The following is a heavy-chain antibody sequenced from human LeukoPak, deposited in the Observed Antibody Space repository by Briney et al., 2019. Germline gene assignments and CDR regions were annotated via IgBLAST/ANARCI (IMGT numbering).Heavy chain of an antibody. Sequence: GSLRLSCAASGFTFSSYSMNWVRQPPGKGLEWIGEINHSGGTNYNPSLKSRVTISVDTSKNQFSLKLSSVTAADTAVYYCARESPIVVALFDLWGRGTLVTVSS. V-gene: IGHV4-34*01. CDR3: ARESPIVVALFDL. CDR1: GFTFSSYS. J-gene: IGHJ2*01. D-gene: IGHD3-22*01. CDR2: INHSGGT.